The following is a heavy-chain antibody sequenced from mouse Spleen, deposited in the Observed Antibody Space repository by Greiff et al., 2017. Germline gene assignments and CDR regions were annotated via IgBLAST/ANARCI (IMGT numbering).Heavy chain of an antibody. CDR3: ARGDDDVRYAMED. V-gene: IGHV1-55*01. Sequence: QVQLQQPGAELVKPGASVKMSCKASGYTFTSYWITWVKQRPGQGLEWIGDIYPGSGSTNYNEKFKSKATLTVDTSSSTAYMQLSSLTSEDSAVYYGARGDDDVRYAMEDWGEGTSVTASS. CDR1: GYTFTSYW. J-gene: IGHJ4*01. D-gene: IGHD2-4*01. CDR2: IYPGSGST.